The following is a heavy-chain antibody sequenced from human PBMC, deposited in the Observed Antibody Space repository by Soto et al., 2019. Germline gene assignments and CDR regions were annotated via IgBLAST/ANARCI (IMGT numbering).Heavy chain of an antibody. V-gene: IGHV1-18*01. Sequence: ASVKVSCKASGYTFTSYGISWVRQAPGQGLEWMGWISAYNGNTNYAQKLQGRVTMTTDTSTSTAYMELRSLRSDDTAVYCCARDTAAAGIFDYWGQGTLVTVSS. D-gene: IGHD6-13*01. J-gene: IGHJ4*02. CDR1: GYTFTSYG. CDR3: ARDTAAAGIFDY. CDR2: ISAYNGNT.